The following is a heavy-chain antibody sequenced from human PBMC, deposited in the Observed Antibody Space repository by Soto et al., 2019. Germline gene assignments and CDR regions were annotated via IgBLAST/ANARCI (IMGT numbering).Heavy chain of an antibody. D-gene: IGHD3-3*01. V-gene: IGHV3-23*01. Sequence: PGGSLRLSCAASGFTFSSYAMSWVRQAPGKGLEWVSAISGSGGSTYYADSVKGRFTISRDNSKNTLYPQMNSLRADDTAVYYCATSYYDFWSGYTTQGYYYMDVWGKGTTVTVSS. CDR1: GFTFSSYA. J-gene: IGHJ6*03. CDR3: ATSYYDFWSGYTTQGYYYMDV. CDR2: ISGSGGST.